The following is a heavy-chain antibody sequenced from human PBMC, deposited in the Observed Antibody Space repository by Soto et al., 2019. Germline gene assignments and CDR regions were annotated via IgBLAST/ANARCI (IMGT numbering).Heavy chain of an antibody. V-gene: IGHV1-3*01. CDR1: GYTFSSFA. CDR2: INPGDGYT. Sequence: QVQLVQSGAEVKKPGASVKLSCKASGYTFSSFAMHWVRQAPGQGLEWMGWINPGDGYTKLSQKFQGRVTITRDTSATTAFMDLNCLRSEDTAVYYCAVGGGGSRYWGQGTLVTVSS. D-gene: IGHD2-15*01. J-gene: IGHJ4*02. CDR3: AVGGGGSRY.